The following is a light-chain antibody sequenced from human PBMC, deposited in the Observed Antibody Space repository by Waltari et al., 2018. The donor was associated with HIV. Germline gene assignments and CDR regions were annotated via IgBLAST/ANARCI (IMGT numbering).Light chain of an antibody. Sequence: DMQMTQSPSSVSASVGDRVTITCRASQDIGCWLAWCQQKPGRAPRLLIFAASSLQGGVPSRFRGGGSGTDFTLTITRLQPEDVATYYCQQANSFRPLSFGGGTRVDLK. V-gene: IGKV1-12*01. CDR2: AAS. CDR3: QQANSFRPLS. CDR1: QDIGCW. J-gene: IGKJ4*01.